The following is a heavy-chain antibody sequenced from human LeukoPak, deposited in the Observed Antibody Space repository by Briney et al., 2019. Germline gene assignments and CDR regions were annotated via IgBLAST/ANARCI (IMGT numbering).Heavy chain of an antibody. CDR1: GGSISSTNW. Sequence: SETLSLTCPVSGGSISSTNWWSWVRQPPGKGLEWIGEIYHSGSTNYNPSLKSRVTISADKSKNQFSLKLTYVTAADTAVYYCARDRVGVRAFDYWGQGTLVTVSS. J-gene: IGHJ4*02. CDR2: IYHSGST. D-gene: IGHD3-10*01. CDR3: ARDRVGVRAFDY. V-gene: IGHV4-4*02.